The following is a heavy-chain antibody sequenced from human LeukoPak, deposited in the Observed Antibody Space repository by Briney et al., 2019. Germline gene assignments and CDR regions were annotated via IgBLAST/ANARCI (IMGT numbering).Heavy chain of an antibody. CDR1: GFTFSSYG. CDR2: IWYDGSNK. J-gene: IGHJ4*02. D-gene: IGHD1-1*01. V-gene: IGHV3-33*06. Sequence: GRSLRLSCAASGFTFSSYGMHWVRQAPGKGLEWVAVIWYDGSNKYYTDSVKGRFTISRDNSKNTLYLQMNSLRAEDTAVYYCAKDGEPGAATTYYFDYWGQGTLVTVSS. CDR3: AKDGEPGAATTYYFDY.